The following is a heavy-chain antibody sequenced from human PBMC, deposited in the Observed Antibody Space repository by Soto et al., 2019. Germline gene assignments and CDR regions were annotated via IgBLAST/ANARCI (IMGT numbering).Heavy chain of an antibody. CDR2: IYYSGST. CDR3: ARCPGIAAAGTHYYGMDV. J-gene: IGHJ6*02. V-gene: IGHV4-59*01. CDR1: GGSISSYY. Sequence: SETLSLTCTVSGGSISSYYWSWIRQPPGKRLEWIGYIYYSGSTNYNPSLKSRVTISVDTSKNQFSLKLSSVTAADTAVYYCARCPGIAAAGTHYYGMDVWGQGTTVTVSS. D-gene: IGHD6-13*01.